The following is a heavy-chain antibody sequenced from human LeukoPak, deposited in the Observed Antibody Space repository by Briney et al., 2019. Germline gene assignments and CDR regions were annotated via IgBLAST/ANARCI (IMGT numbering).Heavy chain of an antibody. J-gene: IGHJ4*02. Sequence: SETLSLTCTVSGGSISSHYWSWIRQPPGKGLEWIGYIYYSGSTNYNPSLKSRVTISVDTSKNQFSLKLSSVTAADTAVYYCAGTRRGDPSDFDYWGQGTLVTVSS. CDR3: AGTRRGDPSDFDY. CDR1: GGSISSHY. D-gene: IGHD4-17*01. V-gene: IGHV4-59*11. CDR2: IYYSGST.